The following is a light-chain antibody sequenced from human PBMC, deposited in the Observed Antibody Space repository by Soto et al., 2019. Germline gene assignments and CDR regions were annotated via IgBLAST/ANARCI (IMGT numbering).Light chain of an antibody. CDR2: TNN. CDR1: SSNIGSTT. Sequence: QSVLTQPPSASGTPGQRVTFSCSGSSSNIGSTTVNWYQQLPGTAPKLLIYTNNQRPSGGPDRFSGSKSGTSASLAISGLQSEDEAEYYCAAWDDSLSGPVFGGGTKLTVL. CDR3: AAWDDSLSGPV. V-gene: IGLV1-44*01. J-gene: IGLJ3*02.